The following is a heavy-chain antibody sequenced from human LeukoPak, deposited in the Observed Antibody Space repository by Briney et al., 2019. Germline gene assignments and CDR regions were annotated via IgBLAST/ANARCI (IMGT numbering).Heavy chain of an antibody. J-gene: IGHJ6*02. Sequence: SSETLSLTCTVSGGSISSYYWSWIRQPPGRGLEWIGYIYYSGTTNYNPSLKSRVTISVDTSKNQFSLKLSSVTAADTAVYYSARLRGGYYYGMDVWGQGTTVTVSS. CDR2: IYYSGTT. V-gene: IGHV4-59*08. D-gene: IGHD2-15*01. CDR3: ARLRGGYYYGMDV. CDR1: GGSISSYY.